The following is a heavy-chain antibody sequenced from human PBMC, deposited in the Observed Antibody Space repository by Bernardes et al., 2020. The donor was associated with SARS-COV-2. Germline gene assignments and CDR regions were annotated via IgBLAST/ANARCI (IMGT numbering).Heavy chain of an antibody. CDR3: ARDSVVVAAYYYGMDV. CDR2: ISAYNGNT. J-gene: IGHJ6*02. CDR1: GYTFTSYG. D-gene: IGHD2-15*01. V-gene: IGHV1-18*04. Sequence: ASVKVSCKASGYTFTSYGIIWVRQAPGQGLEWMGWISAYNGNTNYAQKLQGRVTMTTDTSTSTAYMELRSLRSDDTAVYYCARDSVVVAAYYYGMDVWGQGTTVTVSS.